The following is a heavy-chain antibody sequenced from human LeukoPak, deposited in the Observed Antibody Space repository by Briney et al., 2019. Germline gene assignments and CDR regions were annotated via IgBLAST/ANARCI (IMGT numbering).Heavy chain of an antibody. CDR1: GFTVSSNY. CDR3: ARSLHDYGDYVLNWFDP. J-gene: IGHJ5*02. Sequence: GGSLRLSCAASGFTVSSNYMSWVRQAPGKGLEWVSVLYSGGTTHYADSVKGRFTISRDSAKNSLYLQMNSLRAEDTAVYYCARSLHDYGDYVLNWFDPWGQGTLVTVSS. D-gene: IGHD4-17*01. CDR2: LYSGGTT. V-gene: IGHV3-66*01.